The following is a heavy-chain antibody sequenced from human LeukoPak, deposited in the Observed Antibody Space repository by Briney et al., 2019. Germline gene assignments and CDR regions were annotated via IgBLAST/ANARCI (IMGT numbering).Heavy chain of an antibody. J-gene: IGHJ4*02. CDR1: GYTFTSYG. CDR3: ARGHTTVVTPDYFDY. D-gene: IGHD4-23*01. Sequence: ASVKVSCKASGYTFTSYGISWVRQAPGQGLEWMGIINPSGGSTSYAQKFQGRVTMTRDTSTSTVYMELSSLRSEDTAVYYCARGHTTVVTPDYFDYWGQGTLVTVSS. V-gene: IGHV1-46*01. CDR2: INPSGGST.